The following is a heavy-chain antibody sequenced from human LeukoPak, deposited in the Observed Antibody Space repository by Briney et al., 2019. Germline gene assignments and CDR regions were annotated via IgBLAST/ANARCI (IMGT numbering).Heavy chain of an antibody. J-gene: IGHJ4*02. D-gene: IGHD7-27*01. CDR2: ISGSGST. V-gene: IGHV3-23*01. CDR3: AKDHPDWGSSFEY. CDR1: GFTFSSYA. Sequence: GGSLRLSCAASGFTFSSYAMNGVRQAPGKGLEWVSAISGSGSTHYADSVKGRFTISRDNSKNTLYLHMNSLRADDTALYYCAKDHPDWGSSFEYWGQGTLVTVSS.